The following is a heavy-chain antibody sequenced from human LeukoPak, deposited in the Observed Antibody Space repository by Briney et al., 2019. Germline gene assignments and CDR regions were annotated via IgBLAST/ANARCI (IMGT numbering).Heavy chain of an antibody. Sequence: SLRLSCAASGFTFDDYAMHWVRQAPGKRLDWVSGISWNSGRIGYADSVKGRFTISRDNAKNSLYLQMNSLRAEDTALYYCAKDMKSGHYYYYGMDVWGQGTTVTVSS. V-gene: IGHV3-9*01. CDR1: GFTFDDYA. D-gene: IGHD6-25*01. CDR2: ISWNSGRI. CDR3: AKDMKSGHYYYYGMDV. J-gene: IGHJ6*02.